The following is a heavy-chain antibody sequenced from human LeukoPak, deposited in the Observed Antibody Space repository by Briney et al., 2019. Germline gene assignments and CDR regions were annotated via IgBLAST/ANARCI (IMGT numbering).Heavy chain of an antibody. CDR3: ARIVGATSRGAFDI. D-gene: IGHD1-26*01. CDR1: GGSISSYY. V-gene: IGHV4-4*07. CDR2: IYTSGST. Sequence: PSETLSLTCTVSGGSISSYYWSRIRQPAGKGLEWIGRIYTSGSTNYNPSLKSRVTMSVDTSKNQFSLKLSSVTAADTAVYYCARIVGATSRGAFDIWGQGTMVTVSS. J-gene: IGHJ3*02.